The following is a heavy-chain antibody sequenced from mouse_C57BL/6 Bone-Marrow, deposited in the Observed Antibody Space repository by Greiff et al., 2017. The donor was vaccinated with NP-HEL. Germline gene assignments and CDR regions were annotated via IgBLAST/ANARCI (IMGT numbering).Heavy chain of an antibody. CDR2: ISSGGSYT. J-gene: IGHJ2*01. CDR3: AWLLQSFDD. D-gene: IGHD2-3*01. V-gene: IGHV5-6*01. CDR1: GFTFSSYG. Sequence: EVKVVESGGDLVKPGGSLKLSCAASGFTFSSYGMSWVRQTPDKRLEWVATISSGGSYTDYPDSVKGRFTISRDNAKNTRYLQMSSLKSEDTAMYYCAWLLQSFDDWGQGTTLTVSS.